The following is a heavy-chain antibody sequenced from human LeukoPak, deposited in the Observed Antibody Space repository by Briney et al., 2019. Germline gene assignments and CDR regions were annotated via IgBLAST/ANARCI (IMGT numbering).Heavy chain of an antibody. V-gene: IGHV6-1*01. D-gene: IGHD2-15*01. Sequence: SQTLSLTCAISGDSVSSNSAAWNWIRQSPSRGLEWLGRTYYRSKWYYDYAVSVKSRITINPDTSKNHFSLQLKSVTLEDAAVYYCVRAVAAGPHWFDPWGQGTLVTVSS. CDR2: TYYRSKWYY. CDR1: GDSVSSNSAA. J-gene: IGHJ5*02. CDR3: VRAVAAGPHWFDP.